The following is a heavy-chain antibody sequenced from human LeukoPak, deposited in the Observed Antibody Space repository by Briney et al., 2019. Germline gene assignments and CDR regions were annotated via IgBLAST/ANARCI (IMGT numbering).Heavy chain of an antibody. Sequence: GGSLRLSCAASGFSFTFYSMNWVRQAPGKGLEWVSSISSNIYYADSVKGRFTISRDNAKNSLYLQMNSLRAEDTAVYYCARDSPNEGILWWSIDYWGQGTLVTVSS. J-gene: IGHJ4*02. CDR3: ARDSPNEGILWWSIDY. D-gene: IGHD2-21*01. CDR2: ISSNI. V-gene: IGHV3-21*01. CDR1: GFSFTFYS.